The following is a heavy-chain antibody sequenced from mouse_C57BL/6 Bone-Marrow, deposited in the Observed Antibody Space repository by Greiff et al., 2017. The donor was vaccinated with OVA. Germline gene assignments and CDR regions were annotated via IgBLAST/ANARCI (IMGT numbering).Heavy chain of an antibody. CDR2: INPNNGGT. D-gene: IGHD1-1*01. J-gene: IGHJ2*01. CDR1: GYTFTDYY. V-gene: IGHV1-26*01. Sequence: VQLQQSGPELVKPGASVKISCKASGYTFTDYYMNWVKQSHGKSLEWIGDINPNNGGTSYNQKFKGKATLTVDKSSSTAYMELRSLTSEDSAVYYCARFVSSYSPYYFDYWGQGTTRTGAS. CDR3: ARFVSSYSPYYFDY.